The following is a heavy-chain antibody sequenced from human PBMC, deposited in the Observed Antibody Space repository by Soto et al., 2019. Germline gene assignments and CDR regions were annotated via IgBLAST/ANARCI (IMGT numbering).Heavy chain of an antibody. CDR3: GSPVAVARTRGFEP. V-gene: IGHV4-4*02. CDR2: VYHSGTT. J-gene: IGHJ1*01. D-gene: IGHD2-21*01. CDR1: GGSISDNW. Sequence: QVQLQESGPGLVKPSGTLSLTCAVSGGSISDNWWSWVRQPPGKGLEWIGEVYHSGTTYYNPSLKSPVTISLDKSASQISLTLNSVPAEATAVYYCGSPVAVARTRGFEPWGQGTLVTVSS.